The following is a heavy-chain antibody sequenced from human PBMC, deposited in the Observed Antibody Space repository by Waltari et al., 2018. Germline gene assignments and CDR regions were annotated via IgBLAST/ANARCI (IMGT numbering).Heavy chain of an antibody. CDR2: IRSKPNNYAT. CDR3: TGGAVTGTDF. Sequence: EVQVVESGGGLVQPGGSLNLSCATSGVTFSCSTIHWVRQTSGKGLEWMGRIRSKPNNYATRYTASVEGRFTISRDDSENTAYLQMSSLMTEDTAVYYCTGGAVTGTDFWGQGTLVTVSS. CDR1: GVTFSCST. V-gene: IGHV3-73*01. D-gene: IGHD6-13*01. J-gene: IGHJ4*02.